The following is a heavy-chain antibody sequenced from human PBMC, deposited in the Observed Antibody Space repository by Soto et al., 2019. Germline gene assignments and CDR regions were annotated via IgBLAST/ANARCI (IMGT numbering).Heavy chain of an antibody. V-gene: IGHV2-5*02. Sequence: KESGPTLVKPTQTLTLTCTFSGFSLSNGGMGVGWIRQPPGKALEWLALIYWDGDRRYRPSLISRLTIAKDTSKNQVVLTMTNMDPVDTATYYCVHSRCGGDCLQSYSSHYYYGMDIWGQGTTVTVSS. CDR3: VHSRCGGDCLQSYSSHYYYGMDI. D-gene: IGHD2-21*02. CDR2: IYWDGDR. J-gene: IGHJ6*02. CDR1: GFSLSNGGMG.